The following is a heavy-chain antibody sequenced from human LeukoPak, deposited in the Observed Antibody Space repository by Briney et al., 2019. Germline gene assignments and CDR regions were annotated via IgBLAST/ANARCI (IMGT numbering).Heavy chain of an antibody. J-gene: IGHJ5*02. Sequence: GGSLRLSCAASGFTFSSYAMSWVRQAPGKGLEWVSAISGSGGSTYYADSVKGRFTISRDNSKNTLYLQMNSLRAEDTAVYYRAKDPYYYGSGSYPEFDPWGQGTLVTVSS. D-gene: IGHD3-10*01. CDR3: AKDPYYYGSGSYPEFDP. V-gene: IGHV3-23*01. CDR2: ISGSGGST. CDR1: GFTFSSYA.